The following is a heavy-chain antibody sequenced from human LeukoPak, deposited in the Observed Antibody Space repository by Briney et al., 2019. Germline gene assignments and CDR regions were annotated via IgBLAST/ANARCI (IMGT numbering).Heavy chain of an antibody. CDR3: AREPPRDYYDGSGYYYVRWFDP. D-gene: IGHD3-22*01. CDR2: INPNSGGT. CDR1: GYTFTRYY. Sequence: GASVKVSCKASGYTFTRYYMHWVRQAPGQGLEWMGWINPNSGGTNYAQKFQGRVTMTRDTSISTAYMELNRLRSDDTAVYYCAREPPRDYYDGSGYYYVRWFDPWGQGTLVTVSS. V-gene: IGHV1-2*02. J-gene: IGHJ5*02.